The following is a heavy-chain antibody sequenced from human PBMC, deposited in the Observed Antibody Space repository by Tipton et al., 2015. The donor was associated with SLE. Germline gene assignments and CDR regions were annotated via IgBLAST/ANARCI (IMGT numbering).Heavy chain of an antibody. V-gene: IGHV4-61*02. Sequence: TLSLTCTVSGGSISSGSYYWSWIRQPAGKGLEWIGRIDTSGSTNYNPSLKSRVTISVDTSKNQFSLKLSSVTAADTAVYYCASDVMDAFDIWGQGTMVTVSS. CDR2: IDTSGST. D-gene: IGHD3-16*01. CDR1: GGSISSGSYY. J-gene: IGHJ3*02. CDR3: ASDVMDAFDI.